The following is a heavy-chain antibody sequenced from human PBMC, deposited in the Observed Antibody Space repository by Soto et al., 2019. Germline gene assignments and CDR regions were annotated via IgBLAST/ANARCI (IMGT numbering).Heavy chain of an antibody. CDR1: GFTISSYA. CDR2: ITSNGGNT. Sequence: EVQLVESRGGLVQPGGSLRLSCAASGFTISSYAMHWVRQAPGKGLEYVSVITSNGGNTDYASFVKGRFTISRDNSKNTLYLQMGSLRAEDMAVYYCARRIPFGYGMDVWGQGTTVTVSS. D-gene: IGHD2-21*01. CDR3: ARRIPFGYGMDV. V-gene: IGHV3-64*01. J-gene: IGHJ6*02.